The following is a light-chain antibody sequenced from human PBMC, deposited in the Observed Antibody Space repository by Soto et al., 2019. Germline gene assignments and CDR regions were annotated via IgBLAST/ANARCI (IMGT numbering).Light chain of an antibody. CDR1: SSDVGGYNY. CDR2: EVS. Sequence: QSALTQPPSASGSPGQSVTISCTGTSSDVGGYNYVSWYQQHPGKVPKLMIYEVSKRPSGVPDRFSGSKSGNTASLTVSGLQAEDEADYYCSSYAGSNKGVFGGGTKLTV. V-gene: IGLV2-8*01. CDR3: SSYAGSNKGV. J-gene: IGLJ3*02.